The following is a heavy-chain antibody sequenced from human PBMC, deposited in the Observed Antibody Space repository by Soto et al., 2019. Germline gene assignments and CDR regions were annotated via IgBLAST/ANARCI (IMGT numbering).Heavy chain of an antibody. D-gene: IGHD3-10*01. V-gene: IGHV1-18*01. CDR3: ARVDPRGVAVVRDY. J-gene: IGHJ4*02. CDR2: ISGFNGQT. Sequence: QVQLVQSGPEVKKPGASVKVSCKASGNTFASHGFSWVRQAPGQGLEWMGWISGFNGQTNYALKLQGRVTLTTDTSTRTAYMELRSLRSDDTAVYFCARVDPRGVAVVRDYWGQGTLVTVSS. CDR1: GNTFASHG.